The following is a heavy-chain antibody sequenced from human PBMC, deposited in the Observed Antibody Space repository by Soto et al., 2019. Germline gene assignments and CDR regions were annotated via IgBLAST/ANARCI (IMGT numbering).Heavy chain of an antibody. CDR3: ARVGWIPL. J-gene: IGHJ4*02. Sequence: SETLSLICTVSGGSIRSGDNYWSWIRQPPGKGLEWIGYMYSSGSTDYNPSLKSRVTISADMSKNQFSLKVRSVTAADTAVYYCARVGWIPLWGQGTLVTVSS. CDR1: GGSIRSGDNY. V-gene: IGHV4-30-4*01. CDR2: MYSSGST. D-gene: IGHD5-12*01.